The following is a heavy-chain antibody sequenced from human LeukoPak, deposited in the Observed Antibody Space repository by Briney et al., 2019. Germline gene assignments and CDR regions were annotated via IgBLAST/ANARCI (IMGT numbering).Heavy chain of an antibody. J-gene: IGHJ3*02. CDR3: ARIRITMVRGVIPDAFDI. CDR1: GASISGYY. D-gene: IGHD3-10*01. V-gene: IGHV4-4*07. CDR2: IYTSGST. Sequence: SETLSLTCTVSGASISGYYWTWIRQPAGKGLEWIGRIYTSGSTNYNPSLKSRVTISVDTSKNQFSLKLSSVTAADTAVYYCARIRITMVRGVIPDAFDIWGQGTMVTVSS.